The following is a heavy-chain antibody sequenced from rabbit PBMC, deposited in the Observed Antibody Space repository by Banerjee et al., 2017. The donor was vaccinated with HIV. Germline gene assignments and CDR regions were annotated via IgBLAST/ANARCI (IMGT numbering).Heavy chain of an antibody. CDR1: GFSFSSSYW. CDR3: VREDANYGSENVDL. V-gene: IGHV1S40*01. D-gene: IGHD6-1*01. CDR2: ICAVSSGGT. J-gene: IGHJ6*01. Sequence: QSLEESGGDLVKPGASLTLTCTASGFSFSSSYWIWWGRQAPGKGLEWIACICAVSSGGTYYASWAKGRFTISKTSSTTVTLQMTSLTAADTATYFCVREDANYGSENVDLWGQGPLGTVS.